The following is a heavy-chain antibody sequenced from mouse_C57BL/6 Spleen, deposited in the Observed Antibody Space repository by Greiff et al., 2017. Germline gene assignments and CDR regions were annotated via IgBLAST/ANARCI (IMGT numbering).Heavy chain of an antibody. D-gene: IGHD1-1*01. CDR2: IYPGDGDT. Sequence: VQRVESGPELVKPGASVKISCKASGYAFSSSWMNWVKQRPGKGLEWIGRIYPGDGDTNYNGKFKGKATLTADKSSSTAYMQLSSLTSEDSAVYFCARDGLLRFDYWGQGTTLTVSS. V-gene: IGHV1-82*01. CDR3: ARDGLLRFDY. CDR1: GYAFSSSW. J-gene: IGHJ2*01.